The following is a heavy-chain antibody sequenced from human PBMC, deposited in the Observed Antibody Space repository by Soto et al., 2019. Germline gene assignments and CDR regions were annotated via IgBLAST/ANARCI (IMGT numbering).Heavy chain of an antibody. CDR1: GASVSSGNYY. J-gene: IGHJ4*02. D-gene: IGHD1-26*01. Sequence: QVQLQESGPGLVKPSETLSLTCTVSGASVSSGNYYWSWIQQPPGTGLECIGYISYSGSTNYNPSLKSRVTISIDTSKNQFALKLSSVTAADTAVYFCARGSGSYYAYWGQGTLVTVSS. V-gene: IGHV4-61*01. CDR3: ARGSGSYYAY. CDR2: ISYSGST.